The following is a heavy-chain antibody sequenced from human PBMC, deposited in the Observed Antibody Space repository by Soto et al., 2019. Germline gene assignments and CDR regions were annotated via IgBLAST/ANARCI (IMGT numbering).Heavy chain of an antibody. CDR2: INPNSGGT. V-gene: IGHV1-2*02. D-gene: IGHD1-26*01. J-gene: IGHJ6*02. Sequence: ASVKVSCKASGYTFTGYYMRWVRQAPGQGLEWMGWINPNSGGTNYAQKFQGRVTMTRDTSISTAYMELSRLRSDDTAVYYCAREGRGGSFDWRYYGMDVWGQGTTVTVSS. CDR1: GYTFTGYY. CDR3: AREGRGGSFDWRYYGMDV.